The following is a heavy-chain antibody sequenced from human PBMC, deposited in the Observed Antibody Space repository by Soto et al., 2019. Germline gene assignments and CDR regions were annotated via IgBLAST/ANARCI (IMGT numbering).Heavy chain of an antibody. CDR2: ISSSGSTI. CDR1: GFTFSDYY. V-gene: IGHV3-11*01. Sequence: GGSLRLSCAASGFTFSDYYMSWIRQAPGKGLEWVSYISSSGSTIYYADSVKGRFTISRDNAKNSLYLQMNSLRAEDTAVYYCARGGSSTSYYYYGMDVWGQGTTVTVSS. D-gene: IGHD2-2*01. J-gene: IGHJ6*02. CDR3: ARGGSSTSYYYYGMDV.